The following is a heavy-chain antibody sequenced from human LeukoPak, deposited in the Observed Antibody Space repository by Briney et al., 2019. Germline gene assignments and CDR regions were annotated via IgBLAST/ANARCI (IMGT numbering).Heavy chain of an antibody. D-gene: IGHD4-17*01. Sequence: GGSLRLSCAASGFTFGAYTMHWVRQAPARGLVGVSLITGDGRRTSYADSVRGRFTISRDNSKNSLYLQMNSLRTDDTAFYYCAKDDQLYGEYDYWGQGTLVTVSS. CDR1: GFTFGAYT. CDR3: AKDDQLYGEYDY. CDR2: ITGDGRRT. V-gene: IGHV3-43*02. J-gene: IGHJ4*02.